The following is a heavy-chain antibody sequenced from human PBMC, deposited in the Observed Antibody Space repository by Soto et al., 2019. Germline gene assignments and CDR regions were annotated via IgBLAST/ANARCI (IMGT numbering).Heavy chain of an antibody. CDR1: GGSFSGYY. J-gene: IGHJ4*02. CDR2: INHSGST. D-gene: IGHD3-3*01. V-gene: IGHV4-34*01. CDR3: ARGGFWSGYRHYFDY. Sequence: QVQLQQWGAGLLKPSETLSLTCAVYGGSFSGYYWSWIRQPPGKGLEWIGEINHSGSTNYNPSLKSRVTISVDTSKNQFSLKLSSVTAADTAVYYCARGGFWSGYRHYFDYWGQGTLVTVSS.